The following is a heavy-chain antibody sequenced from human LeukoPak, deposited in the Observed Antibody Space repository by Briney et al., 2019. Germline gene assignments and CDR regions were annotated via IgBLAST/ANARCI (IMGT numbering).Heavy chain of an antibody. Sequence: ASVKVSCKASGYTFTSYGISWVRQAPGQGLEWMGWISAYNGNTNYAQKLQGRVTMTTDTSTSTAYMELRSLRSDDTAVYYCARNGYCSGGSCHRYYGMDVWGQGTTVTVSS. V-gene: IGHV1-18*01. J-gene: IGHJ6*02. CDR1: GYTFTSYG. D-gene: IGHD2-15*01. CDR2: ISAYNGNT. CDR3: ARNGYCSGGSCHRYYGMDV.